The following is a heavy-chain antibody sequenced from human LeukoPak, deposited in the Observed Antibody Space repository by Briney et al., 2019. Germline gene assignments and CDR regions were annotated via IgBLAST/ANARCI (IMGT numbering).Heavy chain of an antibody. CDR3: ASPNGYNSDYFDY. J-gene: IGHJ4*02. CDR1: GFTVSSNY. CDR2: IYSGGNT. D-gene: IGHD5-24*01. Sequence: GGSLRLSCAASGFTVSSNYMSWVRQAPAKGLEWVSVIYSGGNTYYADSVKGRFTISRDNSKNTLYLQMNSLRAEDTAVYYCASPNGYNSDYFDYWGQGTLVTVSS. V-gene: IGHV3-53*01.